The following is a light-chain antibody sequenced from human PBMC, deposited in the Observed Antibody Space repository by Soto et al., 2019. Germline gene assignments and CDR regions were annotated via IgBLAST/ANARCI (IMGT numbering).Light chain of an antibody. J-gene: IGLJ1*01. V-gene: IGLV2-14*01. CDR1: SSDVGDYNY. CDR3: SSYTSRRTQV. Sequence: QSALTQPASVSASPGQSITISCTGTSSDVGDYNYVSWYQQHPGKAPELMIYEVSNRPSGVSNRFSGSKSGNTASLTISGLQAEDDADYYCSSYTSRRTQVFGTGTKVTVL. CDR2: EVS.